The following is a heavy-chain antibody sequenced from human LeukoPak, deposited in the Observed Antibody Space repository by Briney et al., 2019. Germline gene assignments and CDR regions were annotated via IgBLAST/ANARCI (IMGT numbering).Heavy chain of an antibody. CDR3: ARGIRFDP. J-gene: IGHJ5*02. V-gene: IGHV4-34*01. Sequence: SETLSLTCAVYGGSFSGYYWSWIRQPPGKGLEWIGEINHSGSTNYNPSLKSRVTISVDTSKNQFSLKLSSVTAAGTAVYYCARGIRFDPWGQGTLVTVSS. CDR2: INHSGST. CDR1: GGSFSGYY.